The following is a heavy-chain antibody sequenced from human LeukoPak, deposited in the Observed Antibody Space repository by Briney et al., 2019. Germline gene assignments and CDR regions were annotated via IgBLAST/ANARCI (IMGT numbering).Heavy chain of an antibody. CDR2: IHHSGST. D-gene: IGHD2-15*01. Sequence: PSETLSLTCTVSGGSISNSGYYWGWIRQPPGKGLEWIGSIHHSGSTYYNPSLKSRVIILLDTSENQFSLKLSFVTAADTAMYYCARAAGSAPKNLLYYFDYWGQGTLVTVSS. CDR3: ARAAGSAPKNLLYYFDY. CDR1: GGSISNSGYY. J-gene: IGHJ4*02. V-gene: IGHV4-39*07.